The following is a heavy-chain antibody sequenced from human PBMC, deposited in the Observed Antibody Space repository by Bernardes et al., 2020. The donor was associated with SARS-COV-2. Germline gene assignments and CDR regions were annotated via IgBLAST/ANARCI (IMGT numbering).Heavy chain of an antibody. CDR3: ARDVVVVPAAYYYYYYYYMDV. V-gene: IGHV4-34*01. CDR1: GGSFSGYY. D-gene: IGHD2-2*01. Sequence: SETLSLTCAVYGGSFSGYYWSWIRQPPGKGLEWIGGINHSGSTNYNPSLKSRVTISVDTSKNQFSLKLSSVTAADTAVYYCARDVVVVPAAYYYYYYYYMDVWGKGTTVTVSS. CDR2: INHSGST. J-gene: IGHJ6*03.